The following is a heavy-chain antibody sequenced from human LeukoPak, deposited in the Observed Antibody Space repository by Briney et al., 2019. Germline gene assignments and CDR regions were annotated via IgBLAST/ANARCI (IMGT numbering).Heavy chain of an antibody. V-gene: IGHV3-21*01. Sequence: PGGSLRLSCAASGFTFSTYWMNWVRQAPGKGLEWVSSISSSSSYIYYADSVKGRFTISRDNAKNSLYLQMNSLRAEDTAVYYCARDYGSGLGVFWFDPWGQGTLVTVSS. D-gene: IGHD3-10*01. CDR1: GFTFSTYW. J-gene: IGHJ5*02. CDR2: ISSSSSYI. CDR3: ARDYGSGLGVFWFDP.